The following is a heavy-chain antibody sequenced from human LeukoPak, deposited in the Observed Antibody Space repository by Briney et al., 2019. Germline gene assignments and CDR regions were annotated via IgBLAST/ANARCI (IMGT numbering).Heavy chain of an antibody. CDR2: IYYSGST. Sequence: PSETLSLTCTVSGGSISSYYWSWIRQPPGKGLEWIGYIYYSGSTNYNPSLKSRVTISVDTSRNQFSLKLSSVTAADTAVYYCAKGGTVRNGMDVWGQGTTVTVSS. D-gene: IGHD1-26*01. CDR3: AKGGTVRNGMDV. V-gene: IGHV4-59*01. J-gene: IGHJ6*02. CDR1: GGSISSYY.